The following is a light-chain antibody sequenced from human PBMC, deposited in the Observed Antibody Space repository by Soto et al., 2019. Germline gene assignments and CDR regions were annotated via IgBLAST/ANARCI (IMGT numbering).Light chain of an antibody. V-gene: IGKV3-11*01. J-gene: IGKJ1*01. CDR1: QSVSTS. CDR3: QVRDVWPS. Sequence: IVLTQSPVTLALSPGESAVLSCRAGQSVSTSLAWYQHKPGQSPRLFIYDASKRAPGIPARFTGSGSGTDFTLTISSLEPEDIAVYYCQVRDVWPSFGQGTKVDIK. CDR2: DAS.